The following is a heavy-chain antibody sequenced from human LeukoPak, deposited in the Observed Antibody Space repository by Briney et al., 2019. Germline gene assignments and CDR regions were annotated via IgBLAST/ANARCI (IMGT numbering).Heavy chain of an antibody. D-gene: IGHD6-13*01. CDR2: ISGYNGDT. Sequence: GASVKVSCKASGYTFTSYGISWVRQAPGQGLEWMGGISGYNGDTTYAQKLQGRVTMTTDTSTSTAYMELRSLRSDDTAVYYCARDGIGIAAGGHKEIDYWGQGTLVTVSS. CDR1: GYTFTSYG. CDR3: ARDGIGIAAGGHKEIDY. J-gene: IGHJ4*02. V-gene: IGHV1-18*01.